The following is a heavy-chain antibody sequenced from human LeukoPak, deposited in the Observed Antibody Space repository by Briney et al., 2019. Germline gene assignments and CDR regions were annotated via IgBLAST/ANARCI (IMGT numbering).Heavy chain of an antibody. V-gene: IGHV3-23*01. D-gene: IGHD2-15*01. CDR2: VCTSDAST. J-gene: IGHJ4*02. CDR3: LGYCSGGRCYTGGN. Sequence: PGGPLRLSCAASVFTLSTYAMSWVREAPGEGLEWVSTVCTSDASTYYADSVKRRFTISRDYSKNTQYLQMNSLRSEDGCICFGLGYCSGGRCYTGGNWGQGNLGTLSS. CDR1: VFTLSTYA.